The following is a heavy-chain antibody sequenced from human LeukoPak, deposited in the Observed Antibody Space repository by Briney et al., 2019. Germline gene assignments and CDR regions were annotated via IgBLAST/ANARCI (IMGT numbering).Heavy chain of an antibody. CDR2: IRQDGGAT. Sequence: PGGSLRLPCAASGFTFTDYWMTWVRQAPGQGLEWMANIRQDGGATYYGDSVKGRFTISRDNAKNSLFLQMNNLRAEDTAVYYCATSKDTAGGPYWGQGTLVTVSS. CDR3: ATSKDTAGGPY. J-gene: IGHJ4*02. D-gene: IGHD5-18*01. V-gene: IGHV3-7*01. CDR1: GFTFTDYW.